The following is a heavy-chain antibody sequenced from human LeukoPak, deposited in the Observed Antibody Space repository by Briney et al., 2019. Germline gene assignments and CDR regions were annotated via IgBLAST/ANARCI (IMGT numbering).Heavy chain of an antibody. CDR1: GASIRRYY. J-gene: IGHJ4*02. D-gene: IGHD1-26*01. Sequence: PSETLSLTFSVSGASIRRYYWSWIPQPPRKGLECIGYIYTSGSTNYNPFLKSRVTISVDTSNNRFSLKLSSVTGAETAVYYCARGRVEWETLFDYWGQGSLVTV. CDR2: IYTSGST. V-gene: IGHV4-4*09. CDR3: ARGRVEWETLFDY.